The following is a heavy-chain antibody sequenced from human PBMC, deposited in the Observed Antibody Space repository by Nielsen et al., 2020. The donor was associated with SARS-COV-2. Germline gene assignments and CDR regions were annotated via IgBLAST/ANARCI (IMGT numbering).Heavy chain of an antibody. CDR1: GYSFTSYW. Sequence: GESLKISCKGSGYSFTSYWISWVRQMPGKGLEWMGRIDPSDSYTNYSPSFQGHVTISADKSISTAYLQWSSLKASDTAMYYCARCVNGGYDDYYFDYWGQGTLVTVSS. CDR3: ARCVNGGYDDYYFDY. J-gene: IGHJ4*02. V-gene: IGHV5-10-1*01. CDR2: IDPSDSYT. D-gene: IGHD5-12*01.